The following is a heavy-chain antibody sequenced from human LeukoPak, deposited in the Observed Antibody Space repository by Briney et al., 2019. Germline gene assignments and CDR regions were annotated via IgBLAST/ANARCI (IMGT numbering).Heavy chain of an antibody. CDR2: INWNGGST. J-gene: IGHJ4*02. CDR3: ARDRSYGSFDF. Sequence: GGSLRLSCAASGFTFDDHGMNWVRQAPGKGLEWVSGINWNGGSTLYADSVKGRFTISRDNAKNALYLQMNSLTAEDTALYHCARDRSYGSFDFWGQGTLVTVSS. D-gene: IGHD5-18*01. V-gene: IGHV3-20*01. CDR1: GFTFDDHG.